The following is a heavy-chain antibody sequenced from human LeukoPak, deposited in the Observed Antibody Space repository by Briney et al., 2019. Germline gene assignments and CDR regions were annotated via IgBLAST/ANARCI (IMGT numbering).Heavy chain of an antibody. V-gene: IGHV3-23*01. CDR2: ISGSGGST. D-gene: IGHD5-18*01. Sequence: GGSLRLSCAASGFTFSSYGMSWVRQAPGKGLEWVSAISGSGGSTYYADSVKGRFTISRDNSKNTLYLQMNSLRAEDTAVYYCAKGGGYSYGYDDYWGQGTLVTVSS. CDR1: GFTFSSYG. J-gene: IGHJ4*02. CDR3: AKGGGYSYGYDDY.